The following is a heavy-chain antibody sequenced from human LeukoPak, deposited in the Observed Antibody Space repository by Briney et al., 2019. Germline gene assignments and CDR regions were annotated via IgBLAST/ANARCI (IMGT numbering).Heavy chain of an antibody. Sequence: SGGSPRLSCAAPGFTFSSYWMSWVRQAPGKGLEWVANIKQDGSEKYYVDSVKGRFTISRDNAKNSLYLQMNSLRAEDTAVYYCATEAVDYVWGSSAEDFDYWGQGTLVTVSS. CDR2: IKQDGSEK. J-gene: IGHJ4*02. CDR1: GFTFSSYW. CDR3: ATEAVDYVWGSSAEDFDY. D-gene: IGHD3-16*01. V-gene: IGHV3-7*01.